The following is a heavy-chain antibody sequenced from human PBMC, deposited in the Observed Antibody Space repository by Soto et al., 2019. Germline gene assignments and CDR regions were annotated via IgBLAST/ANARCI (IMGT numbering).Heavy chain of an antibody. CDR3: ATAPPTLRTFDY. CDR2: FNPNSGAT. CDR1: GYIFTNYY. J-gene: IGHJ4*02. Sequence: ASVKVSCKPSGYIFTNYYIHWVRQAPGRGLEWMGWFNPNSGATNYAQKFQGRVTMTGDTSISTAYMELSRLTSDDTAVYHCATAPPTLRTFDYWGQGTLVTVSS. V-gene: IGHV1-2*02.